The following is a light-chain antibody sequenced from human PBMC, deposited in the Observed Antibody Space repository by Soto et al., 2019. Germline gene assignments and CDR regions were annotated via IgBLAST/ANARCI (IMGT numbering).Light chain of an antibody. CDR1: QSVSSNY. V-gene: IGKV3-20*01. J-gene: IGKJ1*01. CDR3: QQYGSSPRT. Sequence: ETVLTKSKGTLSLSPGERATVSCRSSQSVSSNYLAWFQQKSGQAPRLLIYGASSRATGIPDRFSASGSGTDFTLTISRLEPEDFAVYYCQQYGSSPRTFGQGTKADIK. CDR2: GAS.